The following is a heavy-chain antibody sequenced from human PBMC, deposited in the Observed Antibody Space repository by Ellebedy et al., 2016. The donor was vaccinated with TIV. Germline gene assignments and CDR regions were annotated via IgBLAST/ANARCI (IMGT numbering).Heavy chain of an antibody. V-gene: IGHV2-5*01. Sequence: SGPTLMKPTQTLTLTCTFSGFSLSTSRVGVGWILQPPGTALEWLALLYWNDDKYYSPSLKSRLTLTKDTSKNQVVLTITNTDPVDTSTYYCSHRLLGGWFDPWGQGTLVTVSS. J-gene: IGHJ5*02. CDR1: GFSLSTSRVG. CDR2: LYWNDDK. CDR3: SHRLLGGWFDP.